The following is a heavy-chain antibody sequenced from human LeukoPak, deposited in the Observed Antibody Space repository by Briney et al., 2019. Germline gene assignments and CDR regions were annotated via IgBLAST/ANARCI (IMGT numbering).Heavy chain of an antibody. V-gene: IGHV4-39*01. CDR2: IYYSGST. J-gene: IGHJ4*02. D-gene: IGHD3-9*01. CDR1: GGSISTSSSYY. Sequence: SETLSLTCSVSGGSISTSSSYYWGWIRQPPGKGLEWIGNIYYSGSTYYNPSLKSRVTISVDTSKNQFSLKLSSVTAADTAVYYCARLKSYYDILTGLQYYFDYWGQGTLVTVSS. CDR3: ARLKSYYDILTGLQYYFDY.